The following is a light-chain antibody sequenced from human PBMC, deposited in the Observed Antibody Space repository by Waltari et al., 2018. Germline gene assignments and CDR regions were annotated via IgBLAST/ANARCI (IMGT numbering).Light chain of an antibody. CDR3: QTWGTGFRV. J-gene: IGLJ3*02. V-gene: IGLV4-69*02. CDR2: LNNDGSH. CDR1: SGHSTYA. Sequence: QLVLTQSPSASASLGASVKLTCTLSSGHSTYAIAWPQQQPEKGPRYLMKLNNDGSHIKGDGVPDRFSGSSSGAERYLTISSLQYEDEAVYYCQTWGTGFRVFGGGTTLTVL.